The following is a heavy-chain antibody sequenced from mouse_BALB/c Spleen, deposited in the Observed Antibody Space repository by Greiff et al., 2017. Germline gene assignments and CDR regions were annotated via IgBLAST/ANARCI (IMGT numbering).Heavy chain of an antibody. D-gene: IGHD1-1*01. Sequence: EVKLVESGAELVKPGASVKLSCTASGFNIKDTYMHWVKQRPEQGLEWIGRIDPANGNTKYDPKFQGKATITADTSSNTAYLQLSSLTSEDTAVYYCAKGGGSSYWFAYWGQGTLVTVSA. CDR1: GFNIKDTY. V-gene: IGHV14-3*02. CDR2: IDPANGNT. J-gene: IGHJ3*01. CDR3: AKGGGSSYWFAY.